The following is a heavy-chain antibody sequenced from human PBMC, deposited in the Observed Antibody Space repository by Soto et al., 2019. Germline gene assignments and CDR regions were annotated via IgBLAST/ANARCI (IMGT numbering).Heavy chain of an antibody. D-gene: IGHD2-15*01. CDR1: GYTFTSYD. Sequence: ASVKVSCKASGYTFTSYDINLVRQATGQGLEWMGWMNPNSGNTGYAQKFQGRVTMTRNTSISTAYMELSSLRSEDTAVYYCARVYQLPVYCSGGSCTSRNNYFDYWGQGTLVTVSS. CDR2: MNPNSGNT. CDR3: ARVYQLPVYCSGGSCTSRNNYFDY. V-gene: IGHV1-8*01. J-gene: IGHJ4*02.